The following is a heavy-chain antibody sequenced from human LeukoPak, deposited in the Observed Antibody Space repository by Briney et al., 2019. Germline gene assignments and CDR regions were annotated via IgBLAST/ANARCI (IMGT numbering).Heavy chain of an antibody. J-gene: IGHJ4*02. V-gene: IGHV3-21*01. CDR2: ISSSSSYI. CDR3: ARGGSSDY. CDR1: GFTVSSNY. Sequence: GGSLRLSCAASGFTVSSNYMSWVRQAPGKGLEWVSSISSSSSYIYYADSVKGRFTISRDNAKNSLYLQMNSLRAEDTAVYYCARGGSSDYWGQGTLVTVSS.